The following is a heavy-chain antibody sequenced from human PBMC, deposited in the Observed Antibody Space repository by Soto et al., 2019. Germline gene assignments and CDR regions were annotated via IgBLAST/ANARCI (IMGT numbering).Heavy chain of an antibody. J-gene: IGHJ6*03. D-gene: IGHD2-2*01. CDR2: ISAYNGNT. V-gene: IGHV1-18*01. CDR1: GYTFTSYV. CDR3: ARDYLGYCSSTSCPGYYMDV. Sequence: ASVKVSCKASGYTFTSYVISWVRQAPGQGLEWMGWISAYNGNTNYAQKLQGRVTMTTDTSTSTAYMELRSLRSDDTAVYYCARDYLGYCSSTSCPGYYMDVWDKGTTVTVSS.